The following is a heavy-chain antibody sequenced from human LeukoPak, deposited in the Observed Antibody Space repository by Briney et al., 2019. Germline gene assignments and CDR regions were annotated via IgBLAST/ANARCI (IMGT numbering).Heavy chain of an antibody. CDR2: INSDGSST. V-gene: IGHV3-74*01. D-gene: IGHD5-18*01. CDR3: ARDAPGNTALDY. CDR1: GFTFSIYW. J-gene: IGHJ4*02. Sequence: PGGSLRLSCAGSGFTFSIYWMHWVRQPPGKGLVWVSRINSDGSSTSYADSVKGRFTISRDNAKNTLYLQMNSLRVEDTALYYCARDAPGNTALDYWGQGSLVTVSS.